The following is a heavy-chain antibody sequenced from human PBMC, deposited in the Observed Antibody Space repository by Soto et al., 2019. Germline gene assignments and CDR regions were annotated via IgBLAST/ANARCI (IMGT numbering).Heavy chain of an antibody. CDR1: GFTFSDYA. Sequence: GGSLRLSCAASGFTFSDYALSWVRQAPGKGLEWVSAIGTRDDIFYADSVQGRFTISRDDSKNTLDLQINSLRSEDTARYYWAHIVVAGLGYYFYYWGQGTLVTVSS. CDR3: AHIVVAGLGYYFYY. J-gene: IGHJ4*02. CDR2: IGTRDDI. D-gene: IGHD6-19*01. V-gene: IGHV3-23*01.